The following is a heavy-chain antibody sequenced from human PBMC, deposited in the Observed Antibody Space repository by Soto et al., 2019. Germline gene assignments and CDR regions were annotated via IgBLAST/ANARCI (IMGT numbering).Heavy chain of an antibody. D-gene: IGHD5-12*01. CDR3: ARDRSYGGYPVHYFDY. Sequence: RASVKVSCKASGYTFTSYYMHWVRQAPGQGLEWMGIINPSGGSTSYAQKFQGRVTMTRDTSTSTVYMELSSLRSEDTAVYYCARDRSYGGYPVHYFDYWGQGTLVTVSS. CDR1: GYTFTSYY. CDR2: INPSGGST. J-gene: IGHJ4*02. V-gene: IGHV1-46*01.